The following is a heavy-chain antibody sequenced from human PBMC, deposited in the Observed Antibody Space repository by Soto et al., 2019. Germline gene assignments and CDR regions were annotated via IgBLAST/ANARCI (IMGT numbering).Heavy chain of an antibody. CDR1: GFTFSSYG. CDR3: AKRTKVEMATIFV. Sequence: GGSLRLSCAASGFTFSSYGMHWVRQAPGKGPEWVAVISYDGSNKYYADSVKGRFTISRDNSKNTLYLQMNSLRAEDTAVYYCAKRTKVEMATIFVWGQGTLVTVSS. D-gene: IGHD3-3*01. J-gene: IGHJ4*02. V-gene: IGHV3-30*18. CDR2: ISYDGSNK.